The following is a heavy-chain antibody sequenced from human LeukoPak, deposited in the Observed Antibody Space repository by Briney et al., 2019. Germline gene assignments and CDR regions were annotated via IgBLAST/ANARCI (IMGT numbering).Heavy chain of an antibody. Sequence: SQTLSLTCTVSGGSISSGGYYWGWSRQHPGKGLEWIGYIYYSGSTYYNPSLKSRVTISVDTSKNQFSLKLSSVAAADTAVYYCARIVPRDYYGMDVWGQGTTVTVSS. D-gene: IGHD2-8*01. V-gene: IGHV4-31*03. CDR3: ARIVPRDYYGMDV. CDR1: GGSISSGGYY. CDR2: IYYSGST. J-gene: IGHJ6*02.